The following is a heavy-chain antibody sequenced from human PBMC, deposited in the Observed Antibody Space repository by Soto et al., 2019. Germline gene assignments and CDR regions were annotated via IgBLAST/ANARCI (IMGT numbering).Heavy chain of an antibody. Sequence: SETLSLTCTVSGGSISSSSYYWGWIRQPPGKGLEWIGSIYYSGSTYYNPSLKSRVTISVDTSKNQFSLKLSSVTAADTAVYYCARRITIFGVDYFDYWGQGTLVTVSS. CDR2: IYYSGST. D-gene: IGHD3-3*01. CDR1: GGSISSSSYY. V-gene: IGHV4-39*01. CDR3: ARRITIFGVDYFDY. J-gene: IGHJ4*02.